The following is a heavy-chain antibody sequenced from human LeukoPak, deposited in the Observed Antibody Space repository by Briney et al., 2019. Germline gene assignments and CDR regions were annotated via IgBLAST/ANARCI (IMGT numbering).Heavy chain of an antibody. Sequence: PGGSLRLSCAASGFTFDDYAMNWVRQAPGKGLEWVSLISGDGGSTYYADSVKGRFTISRDNSKNSLYLQMNSLRTEDTALYYCAKDFPPSSVAGFDYWGQGTLVTVSS. CDR1: GFTFDDYA. CDR2: ISGDGGST. V-gene: IGHV3-43*02. J-gene: IGHJ4*02. D-gene: IGHD6-19*01. CDR3: AKDFPPSSVAGFDY.